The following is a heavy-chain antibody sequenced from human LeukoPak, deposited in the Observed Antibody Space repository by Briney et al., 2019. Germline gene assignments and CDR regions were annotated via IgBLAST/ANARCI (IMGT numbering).Heavy chain of an antibody. Sequence: GGSLRLSRAASGFTFSDYYMSWIRQAPGKGLEWVSYISSSGSTIYYADSVKGRFTISRDNAKNSLYLQMNSLRAEDTAVYYCARDFYGSGSYRSHFDYWGQGTLVTVSS. J-gene: IGHJ4*02. D-gene: IGHD3-10*01. V-gene: IGHV3-11*04. CDR1: GFTFSDYY. CDR3: ARDFYGSGSYRSHFDY. CDR2: ISSSGSTI.